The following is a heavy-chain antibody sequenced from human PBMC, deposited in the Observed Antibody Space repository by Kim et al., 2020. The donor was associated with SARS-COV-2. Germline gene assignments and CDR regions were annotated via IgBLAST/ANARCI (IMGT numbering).Heavy chain of an antibody. V-gene: IGHV4-34*01. CDR2: INHSGST. CDR3: AREANYGKWFDP. CDR1: GGSFSGYY. Sequence: SETLSLTCAVYGGSFSGYYWSWIRQPQGKGLEWIGEINHSGSTNYNPSLKSRVTISVDTSKNQFSLKLSSVTAADTAVYYCAREANYGKWFDPWGQGTLV. J-gene: IGHJ5*02. D-gene: IGHD4-17*01.